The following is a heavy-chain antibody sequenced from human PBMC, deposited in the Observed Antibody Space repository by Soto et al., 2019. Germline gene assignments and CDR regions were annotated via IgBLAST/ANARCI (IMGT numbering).Heavy chain of an antibody. CDR1: GYTFTSYG. Sequence: ASVKVSCKASGYTFTSYGISWVRQAPGQGLEWMGWISAYNGNTNYAQKLQGRVTMTTDTSTSTAYMELRSLRSDDTAVYYCARDGRNGSGSYYRVRATGMRFDPWGQGTLVTVSS. D-gene: IGHD3-10*01. CDR3: ARDGRNGSGSYYRVRATGMRFDP. CDR2: ISAYNGNT. J-gene: IGHJ5*02. V-gene: IGHV1-18*01.